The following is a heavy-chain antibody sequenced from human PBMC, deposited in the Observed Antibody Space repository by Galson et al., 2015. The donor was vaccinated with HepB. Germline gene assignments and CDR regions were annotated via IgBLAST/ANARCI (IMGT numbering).Heavy chain of an antibody. CDR2: IWYDGSNK. D-gene: IGHD4-17*01. V-gene: IGHV3-33*01. CDR3: ARDAKEDYGDYWAGDNNYGMDV. Sequence: SLRLSCAASGFTFGSYGMHWVRQAPGKGLEWVAVIWYDGSNKYYADSVKGRFTISRDNSKNTLYLQMNSLRAEDTAVYYCARDAKEDYGDYWAGDNNYGMDVWGQGTTVTVSS. J-gene: IGHJ6*02. CDR1: GFTFGSYG.